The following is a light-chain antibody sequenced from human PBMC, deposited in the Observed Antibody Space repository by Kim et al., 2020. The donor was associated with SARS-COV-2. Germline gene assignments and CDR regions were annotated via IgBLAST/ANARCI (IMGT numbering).Light chain of an antibody. CDR2: LRSDGSH. V-gene: IGLV4-69*01. CDR1: SGHSTSA. CDR3: QTWATGIEV. J-gene: IGLJ3*02. Sequence: QLVLTQSPSASASLGASVKLTCTLSSGHSTSAVAWHQQQPEKGPRFLMKLRSDGSHTKGDGIPDRFSGSSSGAERYLTISSLQSEDEADYYCQTWATGIEVFGGGTQLTVL.